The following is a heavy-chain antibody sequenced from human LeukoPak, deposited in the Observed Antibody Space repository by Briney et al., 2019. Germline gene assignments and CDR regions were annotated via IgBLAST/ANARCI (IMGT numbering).Heavy chain of an antibody. Sequence: PSGTLSLTCAVSGGSISSSNWWSWVRQPAEKGLEWIGRIYTSGSTNYNPSLKSRVTISVDTSKNQFSLKLSSVTAADTAVYYCARLGESGWFGESPFDYWGQGTLVTVSS. D-gene: IGHD3-10*01. CDR1: GGSISSSNW. CDR2: IYTSGST. V-gene: IGHV4-4*02. J-gene: IGHJ4*02. CDR3: ARLGESGWFGESPFDY.